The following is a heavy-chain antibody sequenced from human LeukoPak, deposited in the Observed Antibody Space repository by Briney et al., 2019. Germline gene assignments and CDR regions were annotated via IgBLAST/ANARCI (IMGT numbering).Heavy chain of an antibody. J-gene: IGHJ4*02. CDR2: IYTDGTT. D-gene: IGHD3-10*01. Sequence: GGSLRLSCAASGYTVSTNYMSWVRQAPGKGPEWVSIIYTDGTTKYADSVKGRFTMSRDNSKNTLFLQMNSLRAEDTAVYYCARNFFGSGSFYFEPSYYFDYWGQGTPVTVSS. CDR1: GYTVSTNY. V-gene: IGHV3-53*01. CDR3: ARNFFGSGSFYFEPSYYFDY.